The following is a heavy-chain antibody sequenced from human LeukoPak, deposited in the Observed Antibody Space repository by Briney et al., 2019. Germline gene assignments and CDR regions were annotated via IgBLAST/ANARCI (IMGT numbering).Heavy chain of an antibody. V-gene: IGHV4-34*01. D-gene: IGHD4-11*01. CDR1: GGSFSGYY. Sequence: SETLSLTCAVYGGSFSGYYWSWTRQPPGKGLEWIGEINHSGSTNYNPSLKSRVTISVDTSKNQFSLKLSSVTAADTAVYYCARGAVYSNYYNYWGQGTLVTVSS. CDR2: INHSGST. J-gene: IGHJ4*02. CDR3: ARGAVYSNYYNY.